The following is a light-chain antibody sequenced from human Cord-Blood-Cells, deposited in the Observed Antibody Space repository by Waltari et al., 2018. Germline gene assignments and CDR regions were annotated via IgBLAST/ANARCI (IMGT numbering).Light chain of an antibody. J-gene: IGLJ3*02. CDR2: EDN. Sequence: NFMLTQPHSVSESPGKTVTISCTRSSGSIASNYVQWYQQRPGSAPTTVIYEDNQRPSGAPDTFSGSIDSSSNSASLTNSGLKTEDEAVYYCQSYDSSNRWVFGGGTKLTVL. CDR3: QSYDSSNRWV. V-gene: IGLV6-57*03. CDR1: SGSIASNY.